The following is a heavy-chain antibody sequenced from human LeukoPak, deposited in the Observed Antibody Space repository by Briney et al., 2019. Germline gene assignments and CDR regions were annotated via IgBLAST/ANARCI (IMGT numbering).Heavy chain of an antibody. V-gene: IGHV3-23*01. CDR3: AKGLCGSTSCYAGIWYLQH. J-gene: IGHJ1*01. CDR2: ISGSGGST. Sequence: GGSLRLSCAASGFTFSSYAMSWVRQAPGKGLEWVSAISGSGGSTYYADSVKGRFTISRDNSKNTLYLQMNSLRAEDTAVYYCAKGLCGSTSCYAGIWYLQHWGQGTLVTVSS. D-gene: IGHD2-2*01. CDR1: GFTFSSYA.